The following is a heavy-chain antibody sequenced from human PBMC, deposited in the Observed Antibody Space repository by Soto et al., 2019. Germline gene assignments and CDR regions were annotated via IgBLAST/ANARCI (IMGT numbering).Heavy chain of an antibody. V-gene: IGHV3-21*01. Sequence: PGGSLRLSCAASGFTFSSYSMNWVRQAPGKGLEWVSSISSSSSYIYYADSVKGRFTISRDNAKNSLYLQMNSLRAKDTAVYYCAESFYDILTGYYTAEYFQHWGQGT. CDR1: GFTFSSYS. CDR3: AESFYDILTGYYTAEYFQH. D-gene: IGHD3-9*01. CDR2: ISSSSSYI. J-gene: IGHJ1*01.